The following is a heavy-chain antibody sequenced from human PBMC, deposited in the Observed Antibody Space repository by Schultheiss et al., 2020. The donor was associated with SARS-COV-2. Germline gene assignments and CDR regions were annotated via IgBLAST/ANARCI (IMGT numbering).Heavy chain of an antibody. CDR1: GGSFSGYY. CDR3: ARDRYDFWSGYVSYWYFDL. CDR2: IYYSGST. V-gene: IGHV4-59*12. J-gene: IGHJ2*01. Sequence: SETLSLTCAVYGGSFSGYYWSWIRQPPGKGLEWIGYIYYSGSTNYNPSLKSRVTISVDTSKNQFSLKLSSVTAADTAVYYCARDRYDFWSGYVSYWYFDLWGRGTLVTVSS. D-gene: IGHD3-3*01.